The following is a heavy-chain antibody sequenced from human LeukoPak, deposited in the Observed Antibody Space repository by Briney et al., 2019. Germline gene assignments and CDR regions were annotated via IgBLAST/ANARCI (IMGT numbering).Heavy chain of an antibody. D-gene: IGHD3-10*01. Sequence: SETLSLTCAVSGGSFSGYYWSWIRQPPGKGLEWIGEINHSGSTNYNPSLKSRVTISVYTSKDQFSLKLSSVTAADTAVYYCARGTARSWFGELLNYYYYYGRDFWGQGTPVTVSS. V-gene: IGHV4-34*01. J-gene: IGHJ6*02. CDR3: ARGTARSWFGELLNYYYYYGRDF. CDR2: INHSGST. CDR1: GGSFSGYY.